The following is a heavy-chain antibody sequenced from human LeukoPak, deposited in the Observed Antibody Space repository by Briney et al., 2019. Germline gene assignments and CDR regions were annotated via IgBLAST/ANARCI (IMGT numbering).Heavy chain of an antibody. J-gene: IGHJ6*03. CDR2: ISYDGSNK. CDR1: GFTFSSYA. D-gene: IGHD3-3*01. V-gene: IGHV3-30-3*01. Sequence: GGPLRLSCAASGFTFSSYAMHWVRQAPGKGLEWVAVISYDGSNKYYADSVKGRFTISRDNSKNTLYLQMNSLRAEDTAVYYCARGARYDFWSGYLLYYYYYMDVWGKGTTVTVSS. CDR3: ARGARYDFWSGYLLYYYYYMDV.